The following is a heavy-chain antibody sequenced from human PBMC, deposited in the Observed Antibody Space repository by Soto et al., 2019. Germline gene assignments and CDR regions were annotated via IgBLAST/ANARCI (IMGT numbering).Heavy chain of an antibody. CDR1: GYTFTGYY. J-gene: IGHJ6*02. V-gene: IGHV1-2*04. CDR2: INPNSGGT. D-gene: IGHD3-16*02. CDR3: ARDFRLEMRLGELSRPYYYYGMDV. Sequence: QVQLVQSGAEVKKPGASVKVSCKASGYTFTGYYMHWVRQAPGQGLEWMGWINPNSGGTNYAQKFQGWVNMTRDTSISTAYMELSRLRSDDTAVYYCARDFRLEMRLGELSRPYYYYGMDVWGQGTTVTVSS.